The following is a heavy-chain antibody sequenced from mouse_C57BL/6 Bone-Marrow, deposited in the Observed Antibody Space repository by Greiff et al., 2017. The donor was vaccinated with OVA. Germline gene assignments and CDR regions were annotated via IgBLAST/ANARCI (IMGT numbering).Heavy chain of an antibody. CDR2: INPYNGGT. Sequence: EVQLQQSGPVLVKPGASVKMSCKASGYTFTDYYMNWVKQSHGKSLEWIGVINPYNGGTSYNQKFKGKATLTVDKSSSTAYMELNSLTSEDSAVYYCARSSSGYVAWFAYWGQGTLVTVSA. CDR1: GYTFTDYY. D-gene: IGHD3-2*02. V-gene: IGHV1-19*01. J-gene: IGHJ3*01. CDR3: ARSSSGYVAWFAY.